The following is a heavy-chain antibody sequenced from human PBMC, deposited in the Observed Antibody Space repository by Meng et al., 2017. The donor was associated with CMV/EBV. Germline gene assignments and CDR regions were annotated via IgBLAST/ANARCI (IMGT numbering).Heavy chain of an antibody. Sequence: GGSISSGGYYWSWIRQHPGKGLEWIGYIYYSGSTYYNPSLKSRVTISVDTSKNQFSLKLSSVTAADTAVYYCARAEISGYDRGGFDYWGQGTLVTVSS. V-gene: IGHV4-31*02. D-gene: IGHD5-12*01. J-gene: IGHJ4*02. CDR2: IYYSGST. CDR1: GGSISSGGYY. CDR3: ARAEISGYDRGGFDY.